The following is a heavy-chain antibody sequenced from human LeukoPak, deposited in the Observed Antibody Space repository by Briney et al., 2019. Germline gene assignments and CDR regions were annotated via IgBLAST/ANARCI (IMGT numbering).Heavy chain of an antibody. D-gene: IGHD5-12*01. CDR2: ISGSGDST. Sequence: GGSLRLSCAASGFTFSSYALSWVRQAPGKGLEWVSSISGSGDSTYYADSVKGRFTISRDNSKNTLYLQMNSLRDEDTAIYYCAKAPRGGYDSRIDYWGQGTLVTVSS. CDR3: AKAPRGGYDSRIDY. V-gene: IGHV3-23*01. J-gene: IGHJ4*02. CDR1: GFTFSSYA.